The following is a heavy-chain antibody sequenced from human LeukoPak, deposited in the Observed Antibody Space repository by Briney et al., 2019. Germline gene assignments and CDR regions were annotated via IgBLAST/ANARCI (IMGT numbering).Heavy chain of an antibody. V-gene: IGHV4-59*08. CDR3: ARHYVFVIGGSSFDY. Sequence: SETLSLTRTVSGGSISGYYWSWIRQPPGKGLEWIGLIHYTGTTNYNPSLKSRVTISLDTSKNQFSLNLSSVTAADTAVYFCARHYVFVIGGSSFDYWGQGTLVTVSS. CDR1: GGSISGYY. CDR2: IHYTGTT. D-gene: IGHD3-16*01. J-gene: IGHJ4*02.